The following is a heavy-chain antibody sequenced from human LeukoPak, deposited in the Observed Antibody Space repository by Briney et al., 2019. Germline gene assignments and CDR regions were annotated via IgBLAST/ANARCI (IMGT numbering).Heavy chain of an antibody. CDR1: GFTFGDYA. CDR3: TRDFLLGRYYGMDV. V-gene: IGHV3-49*04. CDR2: IRGKAYGGTT. Sequence: GRSLRLSCTASGFTFGDYAMSWVRQAPGKGLEWVGFIRGKAYGGTTEYAASVKGRFTISRDDSKSIAYLQMNSLKTEDTAVYYCTRDFLLGRYYGMDVWGQGTTVTVSS. J-gene: IGHJ6*02. D-gene: IGHD2-8*02.